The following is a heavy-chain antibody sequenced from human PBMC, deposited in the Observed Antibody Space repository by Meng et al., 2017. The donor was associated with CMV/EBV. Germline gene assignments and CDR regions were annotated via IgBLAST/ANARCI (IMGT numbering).Heavy chain of an antibody. J-gene: IGHJ6*02. CDR2: ISVPVNII. CDR1: GFTVSSNY. Sequence: GGSLRLSCAASGFTVSSNYMSWVRQAPGKGLEWISYISVPVNIIYYADSVKGRFTISRDNAKNSLYLQMDSLRAEDTAVYYCTRSVVMDVWGQGTTVTVSS. CDR3: TRSVVMDV. V-gene: IGHV3-11*04. D-gene: IGHD6-6*01.